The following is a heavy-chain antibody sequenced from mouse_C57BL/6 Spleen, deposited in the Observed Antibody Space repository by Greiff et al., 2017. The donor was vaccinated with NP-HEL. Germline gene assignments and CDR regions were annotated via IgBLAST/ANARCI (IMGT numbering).Heavy chain of an antibody. CDR1: GFNIKDDY. V-gene: IGHV14-4*01. Sequence: EVQLQQSGAELVRPGASVKLSCTASGFNIKDDYMHWVKQRPEQGLEWIGWIDPENGDTEYASKFQGKATITADTSSNTAYLQFSSLTSEDTAVYYCTNYYGSSYGYWGQGTTLTVSS. D-gene: IGHD1-1*01. J-gene: IGHJ2*01. CDR3: TNYYGSSYGY. CDR2: IDPENGDT.